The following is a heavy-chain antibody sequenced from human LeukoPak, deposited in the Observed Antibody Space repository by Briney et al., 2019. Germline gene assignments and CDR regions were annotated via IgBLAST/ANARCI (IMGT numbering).Heavy chain of an antibody. CDR2: IYYSGST. V-gene: IGHV4-31*03. CDR1: GGSISSGGYY. CDR3: AREFRTFDVFDP. D-gene: IGHD3-9*01. J-gene: IGHJ5*02. Sequence: SQTLSLTCTVSGGSISSGGYYWSWIRQHPGKGLEWIGYIYYSGSTYYNPSPKSRVTISVDTSKNQFSLKLSSVTAADTAVYYCAREFRTFDVFDPWGQGTLVTVSS.